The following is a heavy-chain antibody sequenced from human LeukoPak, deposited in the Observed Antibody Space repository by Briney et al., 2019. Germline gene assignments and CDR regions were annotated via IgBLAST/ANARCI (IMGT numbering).Heavy chain of an antibody. Sequence: SVTVSCKASGGTFSSYAISWVRQAPGQGLEWMGGIIPIFGTANYAQKFQGRVTITADESTSTAYMELSSLRSEDTAVYYCAREGIAAAGRRFDPWGRGTLVTVSS. CDR3: AREGIAAAGRRFDP. J-gene: IGHJ5*02. CDR2: IIPIFGTA. D-gene: IGHD6-13*01. V-gene: IGHV1-69*13. CDR1: GGTFSSYA.